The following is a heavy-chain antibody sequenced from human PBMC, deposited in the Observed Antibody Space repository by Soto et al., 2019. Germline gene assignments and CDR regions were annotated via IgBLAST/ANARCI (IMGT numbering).Heavy chain of an antibody. CDR3: AREIRVDSTFDP. CDR2: IIPIFGTA. CDR1: GGTFSIYA. J-gene: IGHJ5*02. Sequence: RASVKVSCKASGGTFSIYAISWVLQSPGQGLDWMGGIIPIFGTANYAQKFQGRVTITADESTSTAYMELSSLRSEDTAVYYCAREIRVDSTFDPWGQGTLVTVSS. V-gene: IGHV1-69*13. D-gene: IGHD3-9*01.